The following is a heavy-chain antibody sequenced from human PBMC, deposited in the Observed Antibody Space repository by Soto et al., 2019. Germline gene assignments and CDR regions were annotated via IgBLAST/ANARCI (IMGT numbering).Heavy chain of an antibody. CDR2: MNPNSGNT. Sequence: ASVKVSCKASGYTFTSYDINWVRQATGQGLEWMGWMNPNSGNTGYAQKFQGRVTMTRNTSISTAYMELSSLRSEDTAVYYCARVLRYFGWSNDAFDIWGQGTMVTVSS. CDR1: GYTFTSYD. D-gene: IGHD3-9*01. V-gene: IGHV1-8*01. J-gene: IGHJ3*02. CDR3: ARVLRYFGWSNDAFDI.